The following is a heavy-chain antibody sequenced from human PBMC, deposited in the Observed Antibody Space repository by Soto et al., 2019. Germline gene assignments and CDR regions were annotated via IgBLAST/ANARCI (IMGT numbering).Heavy chain of an antibody. D-gene: IGHD3-3*01. CDR2: FDPEDGET. J-gene: IGHJ4*02. Sequence: ASVKVSCKVSGYTLTELSMHWVRQAPGKGLEWMGGFDPEDGETIYAQKFQGRVTMTEDTSTDTAYMELSSLRSEDTAVYYCATEKRNFGFLEWFPFFDFGGKGTLVTVSS. CDR3: ATEKRNFGFLEWFPFFDF. V-gene: IGHV1-24*01. CDR1: GYTLTELS.